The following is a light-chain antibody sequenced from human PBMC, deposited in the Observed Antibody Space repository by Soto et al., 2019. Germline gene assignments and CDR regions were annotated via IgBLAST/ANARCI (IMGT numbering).Light chain of an antibody. V-gene: IGLV2-8*01. CDR3: SSNAGSNNLV. CDR1: SSDVGGYNY. J-gene: IGLJ2*01. Sequence: QSALTQPPSASGSPGQSVTISCTGTSSDVGGYNYVSWYQQHPGKAPKVMIYEVSKRPSGVPDRFSGSKSCNTASLTVSGLQAEDEADYYCSSNAGSNNLVFGGGTKLTVL. CDR2: EVS.